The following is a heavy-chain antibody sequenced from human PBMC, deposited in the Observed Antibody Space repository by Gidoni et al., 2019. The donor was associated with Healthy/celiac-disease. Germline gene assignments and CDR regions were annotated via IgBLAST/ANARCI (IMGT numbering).Heavy chain of an antibody. V-gene: IGHV3-23*01. CDR1: GFPFSSYA. CDR3: AGTDIVVVPAAFDY. CDR2: ISGSGGST. Sequence: VQLLESGGGLVQPGGSLRFPCAASGFPFSSYAMSWVRQAPGKGLEWVSAISGSGGSTYYADSVKGRFTISRDNSKNTLYLQMNSLRAEDTAVYYCAGTDIVVVPAAFDYWGQGTLVTVSS. J-gene: IGHJ4*02. D-gene: IGHD2-2*01.